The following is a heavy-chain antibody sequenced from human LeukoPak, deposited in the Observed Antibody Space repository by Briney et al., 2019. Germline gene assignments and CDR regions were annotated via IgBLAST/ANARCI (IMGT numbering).Heavy chain of an antibody. V-gene: IGHV4-34*01. CDR3: ARHGGYYFDS. CDR1: GGSFSGYY. Sequence: PSETLSPTCGVYGGSFSGYYWSWIRQPPGKGLEWIGQIRHTGSTAYNPSLRSRVTISGDTSKNQFSLKLSSVTAADTAVYYCARHGGYYFDSWGQGTLVTVSS. CDR2: IRHTGST. D-gene: IGHD3-16*01. J-gene: IGHJ4*02.